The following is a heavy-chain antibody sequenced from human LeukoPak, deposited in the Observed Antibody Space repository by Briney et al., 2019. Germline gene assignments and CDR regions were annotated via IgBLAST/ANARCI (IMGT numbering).Heavy chain of an antibody. Sequence: GGSLRLSCAASGFTFSSYWMHWVRPAPGKGLVWVSRINSDGSSTSYADSVKGRFTISRDNSKNTLYLQVNSLRAEDTAVYYCARARGGTSLDYWGQGTLVTVSS. J-gene: IGHJ4*02. V-gene: IGHV3-74*01. CDR3: ARARGGTSLDY. CDR1: GFTFSSYW. CDR2: INSDGSST. D-gene: IGHD3-10*01.